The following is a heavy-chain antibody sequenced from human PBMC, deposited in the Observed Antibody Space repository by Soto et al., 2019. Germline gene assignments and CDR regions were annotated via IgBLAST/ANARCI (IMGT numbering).Heavy chain of an antibody. CDR2: ISSSSSYT. V-gene: IGHV3-11*06. D-gene: IGHD2-15*01. CDR3: ARDVGYCSGGSCATQYYYYGMDV. Sequence: PGGSLRLSCAASGFTFSDYYMSWIRQAPGKGLEWVAYISSSSSYTNYADSVMGRFTISRDNAKNSLYLQMNSLRAEDTAVYYCARDVGYCSGGSCATQYYYYGMDVWGQGTTVTVSS. CDR1: GFTFSDYY. J-gene: IGHJ6*02.